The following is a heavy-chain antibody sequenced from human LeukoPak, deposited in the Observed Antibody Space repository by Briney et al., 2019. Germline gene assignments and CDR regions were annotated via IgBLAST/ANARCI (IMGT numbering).Heavy chain of an antibody. CDR2: IIPIFGTA. D-gene: IGHD6-13*01. J-gene: IGHJ6*02. V-gene: IGHV1-69*13. CDR1: GGTFSSYA. CDR3: ARAYSSSWYTRVYYYYGMDV. Sequence: GASVKVSCKASGGTFSSYAISWVRQAPGQGLEWMGGIIPIFGTANYAQKFQGRVTITADESTSTAYMELSSLRSEDTAVYYCARAYSSSWYTRVYYYYGMDVWGQGTTVTVSS.